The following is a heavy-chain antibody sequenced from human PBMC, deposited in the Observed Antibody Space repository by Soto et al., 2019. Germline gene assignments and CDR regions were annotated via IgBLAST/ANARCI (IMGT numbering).Heavy chain of an antibody. V-gene: IGHV4-34*01. CDR1: GGSFSGYY. Sequence: QVQLQQWGAGLLKPSETLSLTCAVYGGSFSGYYWSWIRQPPGKGLEWIGEINHSGSTNYNPSLKSRVTISVDTSKTQFSLKLSSVTAADTAVYYCARKGYCSGGSCYSYWFDPWGQGTLVTVSS. D-gene: IGHD2-15*01. CDR3: ARKGYCSGGSCYSYWFDP. CDR2: INHSGST. J-gene: IGHJ5*02.